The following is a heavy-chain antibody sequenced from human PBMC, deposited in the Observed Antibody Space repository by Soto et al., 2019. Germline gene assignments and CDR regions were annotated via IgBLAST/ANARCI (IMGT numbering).Heavy chain of an antibody. V-gene: IGHV3-74*03. D-gene: IGHD2-2*01. Sequence: EVQLVESGGDLVQPGGSLRLSCAASGFSFSGHWMHWVRQVPGKGLEWVSRINTDGGNSAYADSVKGRFTISRDNAKNTLYLQMNGLRDEDTAVYYCAREAGYCSRTSCYRRAFDTWGQGTTVTVSS. CDR1: GFSFSGHW. CDR3: AREAGYCSRTSCYRRAFDT. CDR2: INTDGGNS. J-gene: IGHJ3*02.